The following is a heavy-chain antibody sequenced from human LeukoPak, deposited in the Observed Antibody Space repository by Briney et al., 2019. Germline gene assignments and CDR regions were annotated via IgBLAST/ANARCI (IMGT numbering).Heavy chain of an antibody. CDR3: ARGQDYSFDY. V-gene: IGHV4-34*01. CDR2: INHSGST. CDR1: GGSFSGYY. Sequence: SETLSLTCAVYGGSFSGYYWSWIRQPPGKGLEWIGEINHSGSTNYNPSLKSRVTISVDTSKNQFSLKLSSVTAADTAVYYCARGQDYSFDYWGQGTLVTVSS. D-gene: IGHD3/OR15-3a*01. J-gene: IGHJ4*02.